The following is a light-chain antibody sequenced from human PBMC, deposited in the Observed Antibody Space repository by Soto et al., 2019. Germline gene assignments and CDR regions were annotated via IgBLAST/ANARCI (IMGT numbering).Light chain of an antibody. Sequence: IVLPQSPATLFLSPGKRASLSCRASQNISHYLIWCQQNHGQAPRVFIYDVSNRATGIPDRFSGSASGTDGTITISRLQTEDCAVYYCQQSGASPQTFRQGTRLENK. J-gene: IGKJ5*01. CDR1: QNISHY. CDR2: DVS. CDR3: QQSGASPQT. V-gene: IGKV3-20*01.